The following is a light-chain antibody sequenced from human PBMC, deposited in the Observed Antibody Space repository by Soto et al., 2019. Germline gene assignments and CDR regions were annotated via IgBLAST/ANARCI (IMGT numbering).Light chain of an antibody. J-gene: IGLJ3*02. CDR1: NSNIGSDYD. Sequence: QSVLTQPPSLSGAPGQRVSIFCTGNNSNIGSDYDVHWYQQLPGKAPRLLIYQNTNRPSGVPDRFSASRSGTSASLDITGLQAEDEADYFCQSYDSALSALVFGGGTKLTVL. V-gene: IGLV1-40*01. CDR2: QNT. CDR3: QSYDSALSALV.